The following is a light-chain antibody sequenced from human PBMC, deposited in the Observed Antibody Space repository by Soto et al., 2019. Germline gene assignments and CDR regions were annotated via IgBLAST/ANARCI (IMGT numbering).Light chain of an antibody. CDR1: QSLSSIY. V-gene: IGKV3-20*01. J-gene: IGKJ1*01. Sequence: EIVLTQSPGTLSLSPGERATLSCRASQSLSSIYLAWYQQKPGQAPRLLIYGASTRAIGIPDRFGGSGSGTHFTLTISRLEPEDFAVYYCQQYVSSPWTFGQGTKVETK. CDR3: QQYVSSPWT. CDR2: GAS.